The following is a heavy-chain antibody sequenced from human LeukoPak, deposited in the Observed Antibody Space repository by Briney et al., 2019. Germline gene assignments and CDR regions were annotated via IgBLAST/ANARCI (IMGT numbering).Heavy chain of an antibody. D-gene: IGHD6-13*01. CDR3: ARHSSTWYSAFDI. CDR1: GFTFSSYE. V-gene: IGHV3-48*03. Sequence: PGGSLRLSCAASGFTFSSYEMNWVRQAPGKGLEWVSYISSSGSTIYYADSVKGRFTISRDNAKNSLYLQMNSLSAEDTAVYYCARHSSTWYSAFDIWGQGTVVTVSS. J-gene: IGHJ3*02. CDR2: ISSSGSTI.